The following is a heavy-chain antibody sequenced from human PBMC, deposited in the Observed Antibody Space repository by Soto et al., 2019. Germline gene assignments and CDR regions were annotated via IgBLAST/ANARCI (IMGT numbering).Heavy chain of an antibody. D-gene: IGHD1-1*01. V-gene: IGHV5-51*01. Sequence: TGESLKISCRTSGYRFTSYWIAWVRQMPGKGLEWMGIIFPSDSDTRYSPSFEGQVTISADRSTSTVFLQWASLKAWDTAVYFCSRYYNSAYFNCFDPWGQGTLVTVSS. CDR2: IFPSDSDT. CDR3: SRYYNSAYFNCFDP. CDR1: GYRFTSYW. J-gene: IGHJ5*02.